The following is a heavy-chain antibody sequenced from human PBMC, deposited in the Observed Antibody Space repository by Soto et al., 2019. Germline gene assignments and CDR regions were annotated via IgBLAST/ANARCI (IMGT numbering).Heavy chain of an antibody. CDR3: ARGDDYVWGSYRYTGWSFDY. V-gene: IGHV6-1*01. CDR1: GDSVSSNSAA. J-gene: IGHJ4*02. D-gene: IGHD3-16*02. Sequence: PSQTLSLTCVISGDSVSSNSAAWNWIRQSPSRGLEWLGRTYYRSKWYNDYAVSVKSRITINPDTSKNQFSLQLNSVTPEDTAVYYCARGDDYVWGSYRYTGWSFDYWGQGTLVTVSS. CDR2: TYYRSKWYN.